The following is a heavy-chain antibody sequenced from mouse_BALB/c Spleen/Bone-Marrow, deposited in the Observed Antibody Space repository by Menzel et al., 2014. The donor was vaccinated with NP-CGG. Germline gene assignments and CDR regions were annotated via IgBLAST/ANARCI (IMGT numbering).Heavy chain of an antibody. CDR2: INPNNGGT. CDR1: GYTFTNYY. Sequence: QVQLQQSGAELVKPGASVKLSCKASGYTFTNYYMYWVKQRPGQGLEWIGGINPNNGGTNFNEKFKSKATLTVDKSSSTAYMQLNSLTSEDSAVYYCARSYFRYDGFAFWGQGTLVTVSA. D-gene: IGHD2-14*01. CDR3: ARSYFRYDGFAF. J-gene: IGHJ3*01. V-gene: IGHV1S81*02.